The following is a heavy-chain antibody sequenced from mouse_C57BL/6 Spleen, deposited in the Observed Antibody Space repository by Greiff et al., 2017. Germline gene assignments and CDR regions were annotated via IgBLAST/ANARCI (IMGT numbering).Heavy chain of an antibody. D-gene: IGHD1-1*01. Sequence: QVQLQQPGAELVMPGASVKLSCKASGYTFTSYWMHWVKQRPGQGLEWIGEIDPSDSYTNYNQKFKGKSTLTVDKSSSTAYMQLSSLTSEDSAVYYCARAYGSTPFAYWGQGTLVTVSA. CDR3: ARAYGSTPFAY. J-gene: IGHJ3*01. CDR1: GYTFTSYW. V-gene: IGHV1-69*01. CDR2: IDPSDSYT.